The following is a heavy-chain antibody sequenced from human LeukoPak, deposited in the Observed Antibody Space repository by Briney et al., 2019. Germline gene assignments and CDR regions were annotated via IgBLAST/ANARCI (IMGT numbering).Heavy chain of an antibody. J-gene: IGHJ3*02. CDR2: ISSSSSYI. Sequence: GGSLRLSCAASGFTFSSYSMNWVRQAPGKGLEWVSSISSSSSYIYYADSVKGRFTISRDNAKNSLYLQMNSLRAEDTAVYYCNYHSSGSDAFDIWGQGTMVTVSS. CDR1: GFTFSSYS. V-gene: IGHV3-21*01. CDR3: NYHSSGSDAFDI. D-gene: IGHD3-22*01.